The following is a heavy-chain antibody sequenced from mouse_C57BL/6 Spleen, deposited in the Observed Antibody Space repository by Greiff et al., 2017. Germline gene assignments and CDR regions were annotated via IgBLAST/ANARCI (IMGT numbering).Heavy chain of an antibody. D-gene: IGHD1-1*01. Sequence: EVQLVESGPGLVKPSQSLSLTCSVTGYSITSGYYWNWIRQFPGNKLEWMGYISYDGSNNYNPSLKNRISITRDTSKNQFFLKLNSVTTEDTATYYCARERGYYGSSFWFAYWGQGTLVTVSA. V-gene: IGHV3-6*01. CDR3: ARERGYYGSSFWFAY. CDR2: ISYDGSN. J-gene: IGHJ3*01. CDR1: GYSITSGYY.